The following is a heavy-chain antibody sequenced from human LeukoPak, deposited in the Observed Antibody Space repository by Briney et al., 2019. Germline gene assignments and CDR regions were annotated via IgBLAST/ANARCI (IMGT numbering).Heavy chain of an antibody. CDR2: IDAENGEA. V-gene: IGHV1-69-2*01. CDR1: GFTLSDYY. D-gene: IGHD6-19*01. CDR3: ATGRSTRGWYADY. J-gene: IGHJ4*02. Sequence: GASVKVSCKGSGFTLSDYYIHWVQQAPGKGLEWMGHIDAENGEAAHAETFQGRVTMTVDTSADTAYLELSSLLFEDTAVYYCATGRSTRGWYADYWGQGTPVTVSS.